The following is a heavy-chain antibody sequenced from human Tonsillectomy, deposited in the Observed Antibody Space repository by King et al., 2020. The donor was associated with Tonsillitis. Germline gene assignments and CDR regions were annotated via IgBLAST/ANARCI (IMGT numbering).Heavy chain of an antibody. CDR3: AREDYYDSSGFGDY. D-gene: IGHD3-22*01. Sequence: VQLVESGAEVKKPGASVKVSCKASCYTFTSYGVSWVRQAPGQGLEWMGWISVYNGNTNYAQKFHGRVTMTTDTSTSTAYMELRSLRSDDTAVYYCAREDYYDSSGFGDYWGQGTLVTVSS. CDR1: CYTFTSYG. V-gene: IGHV1-18*01. J-gene: IGHJ4*02. CDR2: ISVYNGNT.